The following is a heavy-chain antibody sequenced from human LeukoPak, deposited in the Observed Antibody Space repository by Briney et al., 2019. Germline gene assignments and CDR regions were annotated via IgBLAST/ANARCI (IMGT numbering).Heavy chain of an antibody. V-gene: IGHV3-21*01. J-gene: IGHJ3*02. CDR3: ARGTRWDPLGGAFDI. CDR2: ITSSSSYI. D-gene: IGHD1-26*01. Sequence: GGSLRLSCAASGFTFRIYSMNWVRQAPGKGLEWVSSITSSSSYIYYADSVKGRFTISRDNAKNSLYLQMNSLRVEDTAVYYCARGTRWDPLGGAFDIWGQGTVVTVSS. CDR1: GFTFRIYS.